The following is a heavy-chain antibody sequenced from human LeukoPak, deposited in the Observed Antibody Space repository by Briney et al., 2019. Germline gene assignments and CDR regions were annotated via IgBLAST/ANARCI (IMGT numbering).Heavy chain of an antibody. V-gene: IGHV1-3*01. CDR2: INAGNGNT. J-gene: IGHJ4*02. Sequence: ASVKVSCKASGYTFTSYAMHWVRQAPGQRLEWMGWINAGNGNTKYSQKFQGRVTITRDTSASTAYMELRSLRSDDTAVYYCARDERAAAAGSEYYFDFWGQGTLVTVSS. CDR3: ARDERAAAAGSEYYFDF. CDR1: GYTFTSYA. D-gene: IGHD6-13*01.